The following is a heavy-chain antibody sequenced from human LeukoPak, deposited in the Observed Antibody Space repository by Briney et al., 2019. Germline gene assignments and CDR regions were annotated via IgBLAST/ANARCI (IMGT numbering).Heavy chain of an antibody. CDR3: ARYVNYDFWRGQGWFDP. V-gene: IGHV4-61*02. J-gene: IGHJ5*02. D-gene: IGHD3-3*01. CDR1: GGSISSGSYY. Sequence: SQTLSLTCTVSGGSISSGSYYWSWIRQPAGKGLEWIGRIYTSGSTNYNPSLKSRVTMSVDTSKNQFSLKLSSVTAADTAVYYRARYVNYDFWRGQGWFDPWGQGTLVTVSS. CDR2: IYTSGST.